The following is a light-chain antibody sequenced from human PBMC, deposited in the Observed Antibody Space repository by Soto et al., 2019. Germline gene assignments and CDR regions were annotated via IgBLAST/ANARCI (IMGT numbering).Light chain of an antibody. CDR2: GAS. Sequence: EIVMTQSPASLSVSPGDGATLSCRASQSVARNVAWYQQKPGQGPRLLIHGASTRAVGVPARFSGSGSGTDCTLTIHSLQTENFAVYYWQQYHNWPPQYTWGQWTKLQIK. CDR1: QSVARN. V-gene: IGKV3-15*01. CDR3: QQYHNWPPQYT. J-gene: IGKJ2*01.